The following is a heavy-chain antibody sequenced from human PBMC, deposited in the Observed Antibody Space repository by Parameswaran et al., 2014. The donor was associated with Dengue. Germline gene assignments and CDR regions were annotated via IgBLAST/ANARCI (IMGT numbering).Heavy chain of an antibody. V-gene: IGHV3-53*01. Sequence: RWIRQPPGKGLEWVSVIYSGGSTYYADSVKGRFTISRDNSKNTLYLQMNSLRAEDTAVYYCARDYARGDGDAFDIWGQGTMVTVSS. CDR3: ARDYARGDGDAFDI. D-gene: IGHD2-2*01. J-gene: IGHJ3*02. CDR2: IYSGGST.